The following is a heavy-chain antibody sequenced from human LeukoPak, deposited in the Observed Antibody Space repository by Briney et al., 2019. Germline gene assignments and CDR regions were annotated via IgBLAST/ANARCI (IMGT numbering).Heavy chain of an antibody. D-gene: IGHD1-26*01. CDR2: INPSGGST. CDR1: GYTFTSYY. CDR3: ARVLKGAMAFDY. J-gene: IGHJ4*02. Sequence: GASVKVSCKASGYTFTSYYMHWVRQAPGQGLEWMGIINPSGGSTGYAQKFQGRVTMTRDTSTSTVYMEPSSLRSEDTAVYYCARVLKGAMAFDYWGQGTLVTVSS. V-gene: IGHV1-46*01.